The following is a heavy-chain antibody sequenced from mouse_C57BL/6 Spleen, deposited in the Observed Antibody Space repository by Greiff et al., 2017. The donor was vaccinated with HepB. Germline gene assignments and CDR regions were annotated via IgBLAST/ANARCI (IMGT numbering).Heavy chain of an antibody. CDR1: GYTFTSYS. V-gene: IGHV1-4*01. J-gene: IGHJ3*01. CDR2: INPSSGYT. CDR3: ANRHYGSNLFAY. Sequence: QVQLQQSGAELARPGASVKMSCKASGYTFTSYSMHWVKQRPGQGLEWIGYINPSSGYTKYNQKFKDKATLTADKSSSTAYMQLSSLTSEDSAVDYCANRHYGSNLFAYWGQGTLVTVSA. D-gene: IGHD1-1*01.